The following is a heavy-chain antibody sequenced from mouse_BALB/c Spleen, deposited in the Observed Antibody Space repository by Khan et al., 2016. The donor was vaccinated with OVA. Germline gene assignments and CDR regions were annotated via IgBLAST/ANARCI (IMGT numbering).Heavy chain of an antibody. Sequence: QVQLQQSGAELMKPGASVKISCKATGYSFRSYWMAWVKQRPGHGLEWIGEILPGTGGTNYNEQFKGKATFYADISSNTAYMQLSSLTSEDSAVYTCARPCDAGYWGRGTTLSVYS. CDR1: GYSFRSYW. CDR2: ILPGTGGT. CDR3: ARPCDAGY. V-gene: IGHV1-9*01. J-gene: IGHJ2*01.